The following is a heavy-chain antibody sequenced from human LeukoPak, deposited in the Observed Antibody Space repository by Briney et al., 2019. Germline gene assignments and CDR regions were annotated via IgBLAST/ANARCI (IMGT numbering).Heavy chain of an antibody. CDR2: IRYDGSNK. CDR1: GFTFSSYG. CDR3: AKVRGAQYYFNY. D-gene: IGHD3-10*01. J-gene: IGHJ4*02. Sequence: GGSLRLSCAASGFTFSSYGMHWVRQAPGKGLEWVAFIRYDGSNKYYADSVKGRFTISRDNSKNTLYLQMNSLRAEDTAVYYCAKVRGAQYYFNYWGQGTLVTVSS. V-gene: IGHV3-30*02.